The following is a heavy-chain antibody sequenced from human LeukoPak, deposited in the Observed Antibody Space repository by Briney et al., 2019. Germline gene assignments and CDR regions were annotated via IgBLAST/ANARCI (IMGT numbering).Heavy chain of an antibody. J-gene: IGHJ4*02. CDR3: SRQGSRSWYGDFDY. CDR2: INHSGST. CDR1: GGSFSGYY. D-gene: IGHD6-13*01. V-gene: IGHV4-34*01. Sequence: PSETLSLTCAVYGGSFSGYYWSWIRQPPGKGLEWIGEINHSGSTNYNPSLKSRVTISVDKFKNQFSLKLTSMNAADTAVYYCSRQGSRSWYGDFDYWGQGTLVTVSS.